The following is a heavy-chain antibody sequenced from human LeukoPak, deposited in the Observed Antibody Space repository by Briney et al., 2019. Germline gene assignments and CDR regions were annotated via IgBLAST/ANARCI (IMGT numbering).Heavy chain of an antibody. V-gene: IGHV3-48*02. CDR3: ARFPHYYDSSGYSF. J-gene: IGHJ4*02. CDR1: GFTFSSYS. Sequence: GGSLRLSCAVSGFTFSSYSMNWVRQAPGKGLEWVSYISSSSSTIYYADSVKGRFTISRDNAKNSLYLQMNSLRDEDTVVYYCARFPHYYDSSGYSFWGQGTLVTVSS. CDR2: ISSSSSTI. D-gene: IGHD3-22*01.